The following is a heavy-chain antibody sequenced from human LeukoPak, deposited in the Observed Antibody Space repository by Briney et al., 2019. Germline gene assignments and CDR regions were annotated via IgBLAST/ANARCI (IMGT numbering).Heavy chain of an antibody. Sequence: GGSLRLSCAASGFTFSSSAMTWVRQAPGKGLDWVSSIGGGTGGGTYYADSVRGRFTISRDNSKNTLYLQMNSLRAEDTALYFCAEGDIEGAGLDYWGQGTLVTVSS. J-gene: IGHJ4*02. CDR2: IGGGTGGGT. CDR1: GFTFSSSA. V-gene: IGHV3-23*01. CDR3: AEGDIEGAGLDY. D-gene: IGHD6-13*01.